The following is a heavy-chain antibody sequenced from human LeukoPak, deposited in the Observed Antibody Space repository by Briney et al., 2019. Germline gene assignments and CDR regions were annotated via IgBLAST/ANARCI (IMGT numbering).Heavy chain of an antibody. V-gene: IGHV1-2*02. Sequence: ASVKVSCKASGYTFTGYYIHWVRQAPGQGLEWMGWINPNSGATHYVQKFQGRVTMTRDTSISTAYMELTRLTSDDTAVYFCAREPSSSSPGYWGRGTLVTVSS. CDR2: INPNSGAT. CDR3: AREPSSSSPGY. CDR1: GYTFTGYY. J-gene: IGHJ4*02. D-gene: IGHD6-6*01.